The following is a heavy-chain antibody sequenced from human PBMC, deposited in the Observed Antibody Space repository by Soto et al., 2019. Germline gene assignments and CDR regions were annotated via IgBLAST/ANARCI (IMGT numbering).Heavy chain of an antibody. D-gene: IGHD7-27*01. CDR1: TYTFTNYD. CDR3: AKGPRNWGVDY. V-gene: IGHV1-8*01. Sequence: QVQLVQSGAEVKKPGASVKVSCKASTYTFTNYDINWFRQATGQGLEWMGWMNPTNGNTGNAQNFQGRVTMTRSTSITTADMEMSSLRSEDTAVYYCAKGPRNWGVDYWGQGTLVTVSS. CDR2: MNPTNGNT. J-gene: IGHJ4*02.